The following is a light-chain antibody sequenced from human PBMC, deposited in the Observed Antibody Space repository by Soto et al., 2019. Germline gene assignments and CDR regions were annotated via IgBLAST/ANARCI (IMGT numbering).Light chain of an antibody. CDR2: DVS. J-gene: IGLJ1*01. V-gene: IGLV2-14*01. Sequence: QSALTQPASVSGSPGQSITISCTGTNSDVGGYNYVSWYQQHPGKAPKLMIYDVSNRPSGVSNRFSGSKSGNTASLTISGLQAEDEADYYCSSYTSSSTSYVFGTGTKFTVL. CDR3: SSYTSSSTSYV. CDR1: NSDVGGYNY.